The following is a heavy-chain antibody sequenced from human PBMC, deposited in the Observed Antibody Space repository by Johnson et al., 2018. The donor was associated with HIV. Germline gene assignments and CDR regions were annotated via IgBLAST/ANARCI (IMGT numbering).Heavy chain of an antibody. CDR3: ARSKDCSGGSCPDAFDI. V-gene: IGHV3-53*01. J-gene: IGHJ3*02. CDR1: GFTVSSNY. Sequence: VQLVESGGGLIQPGGSLRLSCAASGFTVSSNYMSWVRQAPGKGLEWVSVIYSGGSTYYADSVKGRFTISRDNANNSLYLQMNSLRAEDTAVYYCARSKDCSGGSCPDAFDIWGQGTMLIVSS. D-gene: IGHD2-15*01. CDR2: IYSGGST.